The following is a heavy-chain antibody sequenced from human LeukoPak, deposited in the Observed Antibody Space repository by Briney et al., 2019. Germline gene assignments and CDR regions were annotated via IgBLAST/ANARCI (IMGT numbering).Heavy chain of an antibody. CDR3: ARGGDYDSSGYFDIDY. D-gene: IGHD3-22*01. J-gene: IGHJ4*02. CDR2: ISGSGGST. V-gene: IGHV3-23*01. Sequence: GGSLRLSCAASGSTFSSYAMSWVRQAPGKGLEWVSAISGSGGSTYYADSVKGRFTISRDNSKNTLYLQMNSLRAEDTAVYYCARGGDYDSSGYFDIDYWGQGTLVTVSS. CDR1: GSTFSSYA.